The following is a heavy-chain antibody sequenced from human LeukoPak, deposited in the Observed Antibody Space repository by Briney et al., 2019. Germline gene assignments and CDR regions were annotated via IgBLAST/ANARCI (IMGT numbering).Heavy chain of an antibody. J-gene: IGHJ4*02. D-gene: IGHD3-22*01. CDR1: GFTFSSYS. V-gene: IGHV3-21*01. CDR3: ARAYDSGSSFDY. Sequence: GGSLRLSCAASGFTFSSYSMNWVRQAPGKGLEWVSSISISRSNIYYADSVKGRFTISRDNAKNSLYLQMSSLSAEDTAVYYCARAYDSGSSFDYWGQGTLVTVSS. CDR2: ISISRSNI.